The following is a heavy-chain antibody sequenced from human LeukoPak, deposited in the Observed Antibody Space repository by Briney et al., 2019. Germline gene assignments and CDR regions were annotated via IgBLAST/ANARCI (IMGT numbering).Heavy chain of an antibody. Sequence: SETLSLTCTVSGDSISSDFWSWIRQPPGKGLEWIGYMYYSGSTNYNPSLKSRVTMSVDTSKNQFSLKLSSVTAADTAVYYCARQTGGDYGDYFDYWGQGTLVTVSS. V-gene: IGHV4-59*01. CDR1: GDSISSDF. CDR3: ARQTGGDYGDYFDY. D-gene: IGHD4-17*01. CDR2: MYYSGST. J-gene: IGHJ4*02.